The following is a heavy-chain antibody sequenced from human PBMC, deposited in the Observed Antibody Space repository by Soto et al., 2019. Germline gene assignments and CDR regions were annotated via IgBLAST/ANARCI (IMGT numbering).Heavy chain of an antibody. CDR3: ARGSTIFGVVIISYYYGMDV. J-gene: IGHJ6*02. CDR2: MNPNSGNT. Sequence: ASVKVSCKASGYTFTSYDINWVRQATGQGLEWMGWMNPNSGNTGYAQKFQGRVTMTRNTSISTAYMELSSLRSEDTAVYSCARGSTIFGVVIISYYYGMDVWGQGTTVTVSS. V-gene: IGHV1-8*01. D-gene: IGHD3-3*01. CDR1: GYTFTSYD.